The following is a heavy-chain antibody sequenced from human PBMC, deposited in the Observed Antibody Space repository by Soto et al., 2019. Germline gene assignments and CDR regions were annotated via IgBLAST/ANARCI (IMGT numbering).Heavy chain of an antibody. J-gene: IGHJ6*03. V-gene: IGHV6-1*01. Sequence: PSQTLSLTCVISGDSVSSNSAAWNWIRQSPSRGLEWLGRTYYRSRWYNDYAVSVRSRITVNADTSKNQFSLHLNSVTPEDTAVYYCAGTSSLHWYYMEVRAKRTTVTVSS. CDR2: TYYRSRWYN. CDR1: GDSVSSNSAA. D-gene: IGHD1-7*01. CDR3: AGTSSLHWYYMEV.